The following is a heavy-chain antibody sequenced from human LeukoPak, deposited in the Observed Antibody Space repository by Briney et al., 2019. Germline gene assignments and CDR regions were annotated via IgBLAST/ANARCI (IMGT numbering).Heavy chain of an antibody. CDR1: GFTFDDYG. J-gene: IGHJ5*02. V-gene: IGHV3-20*04. Sequence: PGGSLRLSCAASGFTFDDYGMSWVRQSPGKGLEWVSGINWNGGSTGYADSVKGRFTNSRDNAKNSLYLQMNSLRAEDTALYYCARDKYQLPRFRTPWFDPWGQGTLVTVSS. CDR3: ARDKYQLPRFRTPWFDP. D-gene: IGHD2-2*01. CDR2: INWNGGST.